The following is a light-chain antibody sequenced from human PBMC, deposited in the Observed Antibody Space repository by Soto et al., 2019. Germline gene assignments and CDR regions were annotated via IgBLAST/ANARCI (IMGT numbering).Light chain of an antibody. Sequence: QSALTQPPSASGSPGQSVTISCTGTSSDVGAYKYVSWYQQYPGKAPKLMIYEVTKRPSGVPDRFSGSKSGNTASLTVYGLQAEDEAYYYCTSYVGNDIWVFGGGTKLTVL. CDR3: TSYVGNDIWV. J-gene: IGLJ3*02. CDR2: EVT. CDR1: SSDVGAYKY. V-gene: IGLV2-8*01.